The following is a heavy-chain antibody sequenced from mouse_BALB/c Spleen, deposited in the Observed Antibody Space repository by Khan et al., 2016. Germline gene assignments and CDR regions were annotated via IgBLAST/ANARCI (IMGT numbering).Heavy chain of an antibody. Sequence: EVQLQESGPGLVKPSQSLSLTCTVTVYSITSDYAWNWIRQFSGNKLEWMAYIPYSGTTNYNPSLKSRISITRDTSKNQFFLQLHSVTTEDTATYYCARIYYDYDDYALDYWGQGTSVTVSS. V-gene: IGHV3-2*02. J-gene: IGHJ4*01. CDR3: ARIYYDYDDYALDY. CDR1: VYSITSDYA. D-gene: IGHD2-4*01. CDR2: IPYSGTT.